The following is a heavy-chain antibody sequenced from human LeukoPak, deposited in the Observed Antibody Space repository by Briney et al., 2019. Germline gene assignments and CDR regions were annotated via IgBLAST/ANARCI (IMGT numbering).Heavy chain of an antibody. CDR3: ARVRVRGVIITDYYYYYMDV. V-gene: IGHV4-61*02. CDR1: GGSISSGSFY. D-gene: IGHD3-10*01. J-gene: IGHJ6*03. CDR2: IYPSGST. Sequence: PSETLSLTCTVSGGSISSGSFYWSWIRQPAGKGLEWIGRIYPSGSTNYSPSLKSRVSISVDTSKNQFSLKLSSVTAADTAVYYCARVRVRGVIITDYYYYYMDVWGKGTTVTISS.